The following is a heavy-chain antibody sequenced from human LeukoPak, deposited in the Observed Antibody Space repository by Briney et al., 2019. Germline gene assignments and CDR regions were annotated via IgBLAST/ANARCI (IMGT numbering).Heavy chain of an antibody. CDR1: GFTFSSYA. V-gene: IGHV3-30-3*01. Sequence: GGSVRLSCAASGFTFSSYAMSWVRQAPGKGLEWVAVISYDGSNKYYADSVKGRFTISRDNSKNTLYLQMNSLRAEDTAVYYCARDYDILTGYLDYWGQGTLVTVSS. CDR3: ARDYDILTGYLDY. D-gene: IGHD3-9*01. CDR2: ISYDGSNK. J-gene: IGHJ4*02.